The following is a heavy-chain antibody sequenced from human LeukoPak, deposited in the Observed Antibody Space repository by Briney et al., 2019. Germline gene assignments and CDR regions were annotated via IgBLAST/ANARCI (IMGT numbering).Heavy chain of an antibody. J-gene: IGHJ4*02. CDR3: AKDTHSSSAWYYFDY. V-gene: IGHV3-43D*03. CDR1: EFTLDDYA. CDR2: ISWDGGST. D-gene: IGHD6-13*01. Sequence: GGPLSPSCAASEFTLDDYAMHWVRQAPGKGLEWSPLISWDGGSTYYADSVKGRFTISRDNSKNSLYLQMNSLRAEDTALYYCAKDTHSSSAWYYFDYWGQGTLVTVSS.